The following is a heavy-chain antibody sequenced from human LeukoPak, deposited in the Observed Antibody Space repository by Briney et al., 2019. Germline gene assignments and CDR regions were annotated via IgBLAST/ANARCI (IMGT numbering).Heavy chain of an antibody. CDR1: GYTFTSYD. V-gene: IGHV1-8*01. J-gene: IGHJ6*03. Sequence: ASLKVSCKASGYTFTSYDINWVRQATGQGLEWIGWMNPNSGNTGYAQKFQGRVTMTRNTSISTAYMELSSLRSEDTAVYYCARGGSGSSWYGFYYYYMDVWGKGTTVTVSS. D-gene: IGHD6-13*01. CDR3: ARGGSGSSWYGFYYYYMDV. CDR2: MNPNSGNT.